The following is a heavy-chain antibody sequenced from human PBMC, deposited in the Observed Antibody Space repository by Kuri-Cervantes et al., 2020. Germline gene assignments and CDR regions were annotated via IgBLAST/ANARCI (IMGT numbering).Heavy chain of an antibody. CDR1: GFTFSDYY. D-gene: IGHD3-10*01. CDR2: ISSSSSYI. Sequence: GESLKISCAASGFTFSDYYMSWIRQAPGKGLEWVSSISSSSSYIYYADSVKGRFTISRDNAKNSLYLQMNSLRAEDTAVYYCAREYFIRAEDAFDIWGQGTMVTVSS. CDR3: AREYFIRAEDAFDI. J-gene: IGHJ3*02. V-gene: IGHV3-11*06.